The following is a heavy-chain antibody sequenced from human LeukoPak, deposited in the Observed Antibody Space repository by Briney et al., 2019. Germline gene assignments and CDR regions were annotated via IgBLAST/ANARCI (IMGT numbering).Heavy chain of an antibody. CDR1: GLSFSGSS. V-gene: IGHV3-73*01. Sequence: GGSLRLSCAASGLSFSGSSVHWVRQSSGRGLEWVGLIDKKDNLYATAYAESVRGRFTISRDDSKDTAFLHMDSLKTEDTALYYCTRDRGTYSWFDPWGQGTLVTVSS. J-gene: IGHJ5*02. CDR3: TRDRGTYSWFDP. CDR2: IDKKDNLYAT. D-gene: IGHD1-26*01.